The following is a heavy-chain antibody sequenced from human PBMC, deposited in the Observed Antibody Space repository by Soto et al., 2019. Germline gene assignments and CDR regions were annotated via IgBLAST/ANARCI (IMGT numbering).Heavy chain of an antibody. CDR2: FDPSDSYT. D-gene: IGHD6-13*01. J-gene: IGHJ6*02. CDR3: ARHEVLLTATFSSSWYSFYFRMDG. CDR1: GYSFPSYW. V-gene: IGHV5-10-1*01. Sequence: GESLKISCKGSGYSFPSYWISWVRQMPGKGLEGVGGFDPSDSYTNYSPSLQGHVTISADKSITTAYLPWISLKASDTAMYYCARHEVLLTATFSSSWYSFYFRMDGWGQRTTVTVSS.